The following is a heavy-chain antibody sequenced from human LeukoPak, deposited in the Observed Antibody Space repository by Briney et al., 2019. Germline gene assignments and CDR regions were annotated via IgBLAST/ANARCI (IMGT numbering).Heavy chain of an antibody. CDR3: ARYGDYDRYYFDY. CDR2: IYYSGST. V-gene: IGHV4-61*01. CDR1: GGSVSSGTYY. Sequence: SETLSLTCTVSGGSVSSGTYYWSWIRQPPGKGLEWIGYIYYSGSTKYNPSLKSRVTISVDTSKNQFSLKLSSVTAADTAVYYCARYGDYDRYYFDYWGQGTLVTVSS. J-gene: IGHJ4*02. D-gene: IGHD4-17*01.